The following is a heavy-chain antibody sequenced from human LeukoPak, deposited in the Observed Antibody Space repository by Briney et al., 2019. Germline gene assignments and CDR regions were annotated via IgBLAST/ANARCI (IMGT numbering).Heavy chain of an antibody. V-gene: IGHV3-74*01. D-gene: IGHD6-13*01. CDR2: INSDGSGT. CDR3: AKAASLIATAAVAFDY. CDR1: GFTFNSYW. J-gene: IGHJ4*02. Sequence: GGSLRLSCAASGFTFNSYWMHWVRQAPGKGLVWVSRINSDGSGTSDADFVKGRFTISRDNSRNTLYLQMNSLRAEDTAVYYCAKAASLIATAAVAFDYWGQGTLVTVSS.